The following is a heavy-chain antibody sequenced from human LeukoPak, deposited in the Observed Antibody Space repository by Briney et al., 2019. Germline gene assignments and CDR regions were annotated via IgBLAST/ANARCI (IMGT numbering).Heavy chain of an antibody. CDR1: GYIITSYW. J-gene: IGHJ3*02. CDR3: ARPNYYGSANDAFDI. D-gene: IGHD3-10*01. V-gene: IGHV5-51*01. CDR2: IYPGDSDT. Sequence: GESLMIFWKCAGYIITSYWSGWVRQMARGGVRWGGIIYPGDSDTRYSPSFQGQVTISADKSISTAYLQWSSLKASDTAMYYCARPNYYGSANDAFDIWGQGTMVTVSS.